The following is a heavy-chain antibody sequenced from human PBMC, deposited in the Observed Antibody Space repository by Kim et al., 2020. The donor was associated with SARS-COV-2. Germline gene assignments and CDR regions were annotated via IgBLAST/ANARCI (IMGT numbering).Heavy chain of an antibody. CDR1: GGSISSGGYY. V-gene: IGHV4-31*03. Sequence: SETLSLTCTVSGGSISSGGYYWSWIRQHPGKGLEWIGYIYYTGTTHYNPPLKSRATTAVDTSKNQLSLKLSSVTAADTAVYYCARVPNTIFGVVTHFDYWGQGTLVAVAS. CDR3: ARVPNTIFGVVTHFDY. D-gene: IGHD3-3*01. CDR2: IYYTGTT. J-gene: IGHJ4*02.